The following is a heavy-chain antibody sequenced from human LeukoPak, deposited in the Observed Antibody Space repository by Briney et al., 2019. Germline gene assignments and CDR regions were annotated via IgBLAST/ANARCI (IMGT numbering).Heavy chain of an antibody. CDR3: VKSASTWYLFDY. J-gene: IGHJ4*02. V-gene: IGHV3-64*03. CDR1: GFTFSGYA. CDR2: IISNGEST. Sequence: GGSLRLSCPASGFTFSGYAMHWVRQAPGKGLEYVSVIISNGESTYYSDSVKDRFTISRDNSKNTLYLQMSSLRPEDTAVYYCVKSASTWYLFDYWGQGTLVTVSS. D-gene: IGHD6-13*01.